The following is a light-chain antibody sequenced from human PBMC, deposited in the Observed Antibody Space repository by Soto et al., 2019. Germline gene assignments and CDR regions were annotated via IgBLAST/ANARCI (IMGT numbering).Light chain of an antibody. V-gene: IGLV1-40*01. CDR2: GNT. J-gene: IGLJ1*01. Sequence: VRTQPPSVSGAPGQRDTMSCARSGSNIGAGYYVHWYYHLPGTDPKLLIYGNTNRPSGVPDRFYGYKSATSASLAITGLQAEDEADYYCHSFDASMSGSVFGTGTKVTVL. CDR1: GSNIGAGYY. CDR3: HSFDASMSGSV.